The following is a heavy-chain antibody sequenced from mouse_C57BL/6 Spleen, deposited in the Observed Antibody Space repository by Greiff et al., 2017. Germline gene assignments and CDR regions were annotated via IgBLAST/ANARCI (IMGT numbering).Heavy chain of an antibody. V-gene: IGHV5-9-1*02. Sequence: DVHLVESGEGLVKPGGSLKLSCAASGFTFSSYAMSWVRQTPEKRLEWVAYISSGGDYIYYADTVKGRFTISRDNARNTLYLQMSSLKSEDTAMYYCTRDDLLYAMDYWGQGTSVTVSS. J-gene: IGHJ4*01. CDR1: GFTFSSYA. CDR2: ISSGGDYI. CDR3: TRDDLLYAMDY.